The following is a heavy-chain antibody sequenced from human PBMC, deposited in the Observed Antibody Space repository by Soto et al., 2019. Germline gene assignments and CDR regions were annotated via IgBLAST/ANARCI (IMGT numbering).Heavy chain of an antibody. Sequence: GESLKISCKGSGYSFTSYWIGWVRQMPGKGLEWMGIIYPGDSDTRYSPSFQGQVTISADKSISTAYLQWSSLKASDTAMYYCARAKLRFLESLGHRSYDGMDVWGQGTTVTVS. CDR1: GYSFTSYW. J-gene: IGHJ6*02. CDR3: ARAKLRFLESLGHRSYDGMDV. D-gene: IGHD3-3*01. CDR2: IYPGDSDT. V-gene: IGHV5-51*01.